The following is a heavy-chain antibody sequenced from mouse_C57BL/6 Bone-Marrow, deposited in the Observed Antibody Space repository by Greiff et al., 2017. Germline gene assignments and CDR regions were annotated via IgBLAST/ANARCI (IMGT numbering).Heavy chain of an antibody. J-gene: IGHJ1*03. CDR3: ALYYYGSSHWYFDV. CDR1: GYTFTDYY. V-gene: IGHV1-76*01. D-gene: IGHD1-1*01. Sequence: QVQLQQSGAELVRPGASVKLSCKASGYTFTDYYINWVKQRPGQGLEWIARIYPGSGNTYYNEKFKGKATLTAEKSSSTAYMQLSSLTSEDSAVYFCALYYYGSSHWYFDVWGTGTTVTVSS. CDR2: IYPGSGNT.